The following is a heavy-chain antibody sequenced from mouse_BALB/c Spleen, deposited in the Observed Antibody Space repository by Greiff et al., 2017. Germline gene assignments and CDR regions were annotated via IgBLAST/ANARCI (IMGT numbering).Heavy chain of an antibody. CDR2: IDPETGGT. D-gene: IGHD1-1*01. CDR3: TTTVVANWYFDV. V-gene: IGHV1-15*01. Sequence: QVQLKQSGAELVRPGASVTLSCKASGYTFTDYEMHWVKQTPVHGLEWIGAIDPETGGTAYNQKFKGKATLTADKSSSTAYMELRSLTSEDSPVYYCTTTVVANWYFDVWGAGTTVTVSS. CDR1: GYTFTDYE. J-gene: IGHJ1*01.